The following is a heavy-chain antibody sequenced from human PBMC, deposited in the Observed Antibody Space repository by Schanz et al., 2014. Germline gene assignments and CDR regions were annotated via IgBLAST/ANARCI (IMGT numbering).Heavy chain of an antibody. Sequence: GPEVKKPGSSVKVSCKASGGTFSTYTISWVRQAPGQGLEWMGRIIPILGIANYAQKFQGRVTITADKSTFTAYMDVSSLRSEDTAVYYCASSGAGYSSSWDFDYWGQGTLVTVSS. D-gene: IGHD6-13*01. V-gene: IGHV1-69*02. CDR3: ASSGAGYSSSWDFDY. CDR2: IIPILGIA. CDR1: GGTFSTYT. J-gene: IGHJ4*02.